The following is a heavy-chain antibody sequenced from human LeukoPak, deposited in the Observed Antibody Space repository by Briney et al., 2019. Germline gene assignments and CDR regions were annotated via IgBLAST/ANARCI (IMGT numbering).Heavy chain of an antibody. D-gene: IGHD3-22*01. Sequence: SQTLSLTCTVSGGSISSGSYYWSWIRQPAGKGLEWIGRIYTSGSTNYNPSLKSRVTISVDTSKNQFSLKPSSVTAADTAVYYCAITYYYDSSGLGDFDYWGQGTLVTVSS. V-gene: IGHV4-61*02. CDR3: AITYYYDSSGLGDFDY. J-gene: IGHJ4*02. CDR1: GGSISSGSYY. CDR2: IYTSGST.